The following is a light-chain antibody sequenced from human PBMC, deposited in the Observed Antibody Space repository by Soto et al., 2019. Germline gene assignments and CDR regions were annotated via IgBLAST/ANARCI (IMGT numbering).Light chain of an antibody. Sequence: DIVLTQSPDSLAVSLGERATINCKSSQSVLHSPTNNNYLAWYQKKPGQPPKLLIYWASTRESGVPDRFSGSGSGTDFTLTINSLHAEDAAVYYCHQYYSIPRTFGQGTKVEIK. CDR3: HQYYSIPRT. CDR2: WAS. CDR1: QSVLHSPTNNNY. J-gene: IGKJ1*01. V-gene: IGKV4-1*01.